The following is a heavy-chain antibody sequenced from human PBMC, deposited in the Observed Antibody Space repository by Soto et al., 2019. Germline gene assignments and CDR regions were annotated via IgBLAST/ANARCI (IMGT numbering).Heavy chain of an antibody. CDR1: GGSISGYY. Sequence: SETLSLTCTVSGGSISGYYWSWIRQPPGKGLEWIGYMYNTGSTVYNPSFKSRVTISVDTSKNQFSLKLNSVTAADTAVYYCARDLLDYCGTDCYPLDVWSQGTTVTVSS. CDR2: MYNTGST. V-gene: IGHV4-59*01. D-gene: IGHD2-21*02. CDR3: ARDLLDYCGTDCYPLDV. J-gene: IGHJ6*02.